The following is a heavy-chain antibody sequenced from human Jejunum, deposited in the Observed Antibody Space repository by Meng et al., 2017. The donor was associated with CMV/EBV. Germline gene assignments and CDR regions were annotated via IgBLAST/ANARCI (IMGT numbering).Heavy chain of an antibody. CDR2: IKSRADGETV. J-gene: IGHJ4*02. Sequence: LSCAGSGVTLINEWMNWVRQAPGKGLEWVGRIKSRADGETVDYAAPVKGRFIISRDESKNTLYLQMNGLTIEDTAVYYCTTSTTGYWGQGTLVTVSS. D-gene: IGHD4-17*01. V-gene: IGHV3-15*07. CDR3: TTSTTGY. CDR1: GVTLINEW.